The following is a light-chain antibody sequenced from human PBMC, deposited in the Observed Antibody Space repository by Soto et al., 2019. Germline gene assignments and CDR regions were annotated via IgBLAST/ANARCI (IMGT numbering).Light chain of an antibody. CDR3: QHYSASSRWA. Sequence: DIQITQSPSTLSASVGDRVTITCRASQSVSDWLAWFQQKPGKAPNVLIYRAPGVKSGVPSRFSGSGSGTEFALIISSLEADDFATYYCQHYSASSRWAFGQGTQVDIK. J-gene: IGKJ1*01. CDR1: QSVSDW. CDR2: RAP. V-gene: IGKV1-5*03.